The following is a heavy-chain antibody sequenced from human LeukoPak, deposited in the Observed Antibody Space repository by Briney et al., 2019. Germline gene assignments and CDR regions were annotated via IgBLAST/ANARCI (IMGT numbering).Heavy chain of an antibody. CDR2: IYYSGST. CDR1: GGSISSHY. V-gene: IGHV4-59*11. CDR3: AREGLYYFDY. J-gene: IGHJ4*02. D-gene: IGHD3/OR15-3a*01. Sequence: SETLSLTCTVSGGSISSHYWSWIRQPPGKGLEWIGYIYYSGSTNYNPSLKSRVTISVDTSKNQFSLKLSSVTAADTAVYYCAREGLYYFDYWGQGTLVTVSS.